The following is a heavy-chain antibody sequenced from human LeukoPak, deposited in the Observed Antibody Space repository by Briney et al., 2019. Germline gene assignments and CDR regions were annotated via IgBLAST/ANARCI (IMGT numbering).Heavy chain of an antibody. CDR2: INPNSGGT. CDR3: VRRAGYCSSSNCYDFGY. V-gene: IGHV1-2*02. D-gene: IGHD2-2*01. CDR1: GYTFTGYY. J-gene: IGHJ4*02. Sequence: ASVKVSCKASGYTFTGYYIHWMRQAPGQGLEWMGWINPNSGGTKYVQKFQGRVTMTRDTSISTAYMELNSLRSDDTALYYCVRRAGYCSSSNCYDFGYWGQGTLVTVSS.